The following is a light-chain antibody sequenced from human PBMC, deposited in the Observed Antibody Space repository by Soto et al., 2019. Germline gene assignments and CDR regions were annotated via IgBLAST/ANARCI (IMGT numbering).Light chain of an antibody. CDR3: QHHHSYPYT. CDR1: QSIDTW. V-gene: IGKV1-5*03. CDR2: QAS. Sequence: DIQMTKSPSTLSASVGDRVTITCRASQSIDTWLACYQQKPGKAPQVLINQASTLESGVPSRLSGSGSGTEFTLTITSLQRDDLASYVCQHHHSYPYTVGQGTKVDSK. J-gene: IGKJ2*01.